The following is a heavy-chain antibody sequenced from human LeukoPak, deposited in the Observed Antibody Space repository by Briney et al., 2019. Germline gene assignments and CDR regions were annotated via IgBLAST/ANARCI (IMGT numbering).Heavy chain of an antibody. CDR1: GGSFSGYY. CDR3: AREVEAAAFYYYMDV. D-gene: IGHD6-13*01. J-gene: IGHJ6*03. CDR2: INHSGST. V-gene: IGHV4-34*01. Sequence: SETLSLTCAVYGGSFSGYYWSWIRQPPGKGLEWIGEINHSGSTNYNPSLKSRVTISVDTSKNLFSLKLSSVTAADTAVYYCAREVEAAAFYYYMDVWGKGTTVTISS.